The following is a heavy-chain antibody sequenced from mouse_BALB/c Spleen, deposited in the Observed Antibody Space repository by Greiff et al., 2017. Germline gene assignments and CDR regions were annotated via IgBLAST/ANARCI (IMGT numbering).Heavy chain of an antibody. CDR2: ISSGSSTI. Sequence: EVKLVESGGGLVQPGGSRKLSCAASGFTFSSFGMHWVRQAPEKGLEWVAYISSGSSTIYYADTVKGRFTISRDNPKNTLFLQMTSLRSEDTAMYYCARGTYYYGSSYAMDYWGQGTSVTVSS. CDR1: GFTFSSFG. J-gene: IGHJ4*01. CDR3: ARGTYYYGSSYAMDY. D-gene: IGHD1-1*01. V-gene: IGHV5-17*02.